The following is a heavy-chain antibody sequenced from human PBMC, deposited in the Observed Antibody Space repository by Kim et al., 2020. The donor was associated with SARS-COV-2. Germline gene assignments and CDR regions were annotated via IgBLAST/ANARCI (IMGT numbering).Heavy chain of an antibody. V-gene: IGHV3-23*01. Sequence: GGSLRLSCAASRFSFSSYAMTWVRQAPGKGLEWVSAISGRGVSTYYADSVKGRFTISRDNSKYTLYLQMNSLRAEDTAVYYCAKVTGGSSCYDYGMDVWGQGTTVTVSS. CDR1: RFSFSSYA. CDR2: ISGRGVST. D-gene: IGHD6-13*01. J-gene: IGHJ6*02. CDR3: AKVTGGSSCYDYGMDV.